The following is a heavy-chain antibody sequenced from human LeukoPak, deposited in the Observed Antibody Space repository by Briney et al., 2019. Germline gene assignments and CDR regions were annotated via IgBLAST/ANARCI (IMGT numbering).Heavy chain of an antibody. CDR3: AKETGIAAEH. CDR2: ISWNSGSI. J-gene: IGHJ4*02. D-gene: IGHD6-13*01. V-gene: IGHV3-9*01. Sequence: PGGSLRLSCAASGFTFSSYGMSWVRQAPGKGLEWVSGISWNSGSIGYADSVKGRFTISRDNAKNSLYLQMNSLRAEDTALYYCAKETGIAAEHWGQGTLVTVSS. CDR1: GFTFSSYG.